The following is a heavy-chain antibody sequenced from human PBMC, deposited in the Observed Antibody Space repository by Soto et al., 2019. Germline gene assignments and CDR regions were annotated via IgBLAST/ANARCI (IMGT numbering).Heavy chain of an antibody. D-gene: IGHD2-21*02. Sequence: SETLSLTCTVSGGSINRYYWSWIRQAPGKGLEWIGYIYYNGSTNYNPSLKSRVTISVDTSKTSFSLKLTSVTAVDTAVYYCERVVTGIRDGIKGFHWFDTWGQGTLVTVSS. CDR1: GGSINRYY. J-gene: IGHJ5*02. CDR2: IYYNGST. CDR3: ERVVTGIRDGIKGFHWFDT. V-gene: IGHV4-59*01.